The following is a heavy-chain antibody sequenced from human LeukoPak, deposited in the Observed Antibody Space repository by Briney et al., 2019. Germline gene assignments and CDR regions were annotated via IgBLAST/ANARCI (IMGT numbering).Heavy chain of an antibody. CDR3: ARNELVPYYYYYMDV. Sequence: PSETLSLTCTVSGGSISSSSYYWGWIRQPPGKGLEWIGSIYYSGSTYYNPSLKSRVTISVDTSKNQFSLKLSSVTAADTAVYYCARNELVPYYYYYMDVWGKGTTVTVSS. D-gene: IGHD6-6*01. J-gene: IGHJ6*03. V-gene: IGHV4-39*01. CDR1: GGSISSSSYY. CDR2: IYYSGST.